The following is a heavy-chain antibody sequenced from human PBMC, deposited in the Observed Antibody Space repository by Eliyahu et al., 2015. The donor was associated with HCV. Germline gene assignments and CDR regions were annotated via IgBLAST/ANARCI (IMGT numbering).Heavy chain of an antibody. V-gene: IGHV3-7*03. J-gene: IGHJ4*02. Sequence: EVQLVESGGGLVQPGGSLRLSCAASGVTFSRYWMSWVRQAPGEGLEWVANINQDGSEKYYVDSVKGRFTISRDNAKNSLYLQMDSLRAADTAVYYCARDKPSGEGWYFDYWGQGTLVTVSS. CDR2: INQDGSEK. D-gene: IGHD2-15*01. CDR3: ARDKPSGEGWYFDY. CDR1: GVTFSRYW.